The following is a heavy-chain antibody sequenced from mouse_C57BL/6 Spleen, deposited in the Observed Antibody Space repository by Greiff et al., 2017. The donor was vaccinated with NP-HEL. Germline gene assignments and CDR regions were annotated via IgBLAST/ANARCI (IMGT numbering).Heavy chain of an antibody. CDR2: ISSGGSYT. D-gene: IGHD1-1*01. CDR1: GFTFSSYG. V-gene: IGHV5-6*01. J-gene: IGHJ4*01. CDR3: ARRDDYGSSYDYAMDY. Sequence: EVHLVESGGDLVKPGGSLKLSCAASGFTFSSYGMSWVRQTPDKRLEWVATISSGGSYTYYPDSVKGRFTISRDNAKNTLYLQMSSLKSEDTAMYYCARRDDYGSSYDYAMDYWGQGTSVTVSS.